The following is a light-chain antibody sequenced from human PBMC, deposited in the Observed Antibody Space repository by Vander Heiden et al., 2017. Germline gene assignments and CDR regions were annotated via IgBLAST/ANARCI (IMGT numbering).Light chain of an antibody. CDR1: QSISTY. J-gene: IGKJ4*01. CDR2: AAS. CDR3: QQTYNTPLT. Sequence: DIQMTQSPSSLSASVGDRVTITCRAGQSISTYLNWYKQKPGKAPKLLIYAASNLQSGVPSRFSGSGSGTDFTLTISSLQPEDFATYYCQQTYNTPLTFGGGTKVEIK. V-gene: IGKV1-39*01.